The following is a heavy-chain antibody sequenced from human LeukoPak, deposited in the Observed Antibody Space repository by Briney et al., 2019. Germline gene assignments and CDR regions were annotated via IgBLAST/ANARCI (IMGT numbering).Heavy chain of an antibody. CDR3: ARDYGGNSGFFYYYYGMDV. D-gene: IGHD4-23*01. J-gene: IGHJ6*02. Sequence: KPSETLSLTCTVSGGSISSYYWSWIRQPPGKGLEWIGYIYYSGGTNYNPSLKSRVTISVDTSKNQFSLKLSSVTAADTAVYYCARDYGGNSGFFYYYYGMDVWGQGTTVTVSS. CDR1: GGSISSYY. V-gene: IGHV4-59*01. CDR2: IYYSGGT.